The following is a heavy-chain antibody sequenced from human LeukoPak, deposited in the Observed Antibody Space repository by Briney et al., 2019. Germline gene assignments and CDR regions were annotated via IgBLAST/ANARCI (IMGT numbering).Heavy chain of an antibody. CDR2: ISSSGNTI. Sequence: PGGSLRLSCAASGFTFSSYEMNWVRQAPGKGLEWVSSISSSGNTIYYADSVKGRFTVSRDSAKNSVYLQMNSLRAEDTAVYYCGSGVIFYDSSGQNYWGQGTLVTVSS. J-gene: IGHJ4*02. CDR1: GFTFSSYE. V-gene: IGHV3-48*03. D-gene: IGHD3-22*01. CDR3: GSGVIFYDSSGQNY.